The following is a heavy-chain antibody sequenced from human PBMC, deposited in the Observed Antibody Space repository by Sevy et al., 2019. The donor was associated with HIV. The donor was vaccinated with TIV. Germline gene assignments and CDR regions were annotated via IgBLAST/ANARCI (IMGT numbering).Heavy chain of an antibody. CDR2: IYPGDSDT. CDR3: ASYDSSGYSYDAFDI. Sequence: GESLKISCKGSGYTFTSYWIGWVRQMPGKGLEWMGIIYPGDSDTRYSPSFHGQVTISADKSISTAYLQRSSLKASDTAMYYCASYDSSGYSYDAFDIWGQGTMVTVSS. V-gene: IGHV5-51*01. CDR1: GYTFTSYW. D-gene: IGHD3-22*01. J-gene: IGHJ3*02.